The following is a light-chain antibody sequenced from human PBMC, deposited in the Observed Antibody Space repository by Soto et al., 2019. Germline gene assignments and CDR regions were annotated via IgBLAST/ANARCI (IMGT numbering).Light chain of an antibody. V-gene: IGKV3D-11*03. CDR3: QQRSNWLWT. CDR1: QSVSSN. CDR2: DAS. J-gene: IGKJ1*01. Sequence: EIVMAQSPATLSVSPGERATLSCRASQSVSSNLAWYQKKPGQDPSILIYDASNRATGIPARFSGGGSGTDFNLTISRLETEDFAVYECQQRSNWLWTFGQGTKVDIK.